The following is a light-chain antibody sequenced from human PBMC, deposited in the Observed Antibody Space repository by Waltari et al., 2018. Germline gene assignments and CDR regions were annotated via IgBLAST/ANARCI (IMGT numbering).Light chain of an antibody. J-gene: IGKJ3*01. V-gene: IGKV1-39*01. CDR3: QQSYSTP. CDR1: QSISSY. CDR2: AAS. Sequence: DIQMTQSPSSLSASVGDRVTITCRASQSISSYLNWYQQKPGKAPKLLIYAASSLQSGVPSRFSGSGSGTDFTLTISSLQPEDFATYYCQQSYSTPLXXGTKVDIK.